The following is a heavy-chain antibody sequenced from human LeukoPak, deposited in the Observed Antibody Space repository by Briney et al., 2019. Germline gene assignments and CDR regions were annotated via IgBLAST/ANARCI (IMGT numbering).Heavy chain of an antibody. CDR3: VRDLTIVGVAQVHH. J-gene: IGHJ5*02. CDR1: GFTCSIYT. CDR2: ISTNSGTI. V-gene: IGHV3-48*01. Sequence: GGSLRLSCAASGFTCSIYTMNWVRQAPGKGLEWISYISTNSGTIWYADSVKGRFSISRDNAKNSLFLHMNSLRAEDTAVYYCVRDLTIVGVAQVHHWGPGTLVTVSS. D-gene: IGHD1-26*01.